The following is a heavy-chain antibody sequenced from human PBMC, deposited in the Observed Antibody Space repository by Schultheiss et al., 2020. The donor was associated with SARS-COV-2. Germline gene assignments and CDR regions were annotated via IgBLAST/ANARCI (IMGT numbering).Heavy chain of an antibody. Sequence: ASVKVSCKASGYTFTGYYMHWVRQAPGQGLEWMGWINPNSGGTNYAQKFQGRVTMTRNTSISTAYMELSSLRSEDTAVYYCARVRYSSSLFDYWGQGTLVTVSS. CDR2: INPNSGGT. CDR3: ARVRYSSSLFDY. D-gene: IGHD6-6*01. CDR1: GYTFTGYY. V-gene: IGHV1-2*02. J-gene: IGHJ4*02.